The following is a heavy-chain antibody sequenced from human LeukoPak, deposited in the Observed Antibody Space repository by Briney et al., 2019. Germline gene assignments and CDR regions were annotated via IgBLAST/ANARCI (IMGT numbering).Heavy chain of an antibody. V-gene: IGHV3-30*02. D-gene: IGHD4-17*01. J-gene: IGHJ4*02. Sequence: GGSLRLSCAAAGITFSRYGMHWVRQTPGKGLEWVAFVLYDGSDKYYADSVKGRFTISRDNSKNTLYLQMNSLRAEDTAVYYCAKDHVGHGDYFDYWGQGTLVTVSS. CDR2: VLYDGSDK. CDR3: AKDHVGHGDYFDY. CDR1: GITFSRYG.